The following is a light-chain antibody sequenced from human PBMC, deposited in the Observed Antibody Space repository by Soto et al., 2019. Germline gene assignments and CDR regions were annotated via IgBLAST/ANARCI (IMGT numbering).Light chain of an antibody. Sequence: SYELTQPPSVSVAPGQTARITCGGNNTGSKSVHWYQQKPGQAPVLVVYDDSDRPSGIPERFSGSNSGNTATLTISRVEAGDEADYYCQVWDSSSDHPYVVFGGGTQLTVL. CDR1: NTGSKS. CDR2: DDS. V-gene: IGLV3-21*02. CDR3: QVWDSSSDHPYVV. J-gene: IGLJ2*01.